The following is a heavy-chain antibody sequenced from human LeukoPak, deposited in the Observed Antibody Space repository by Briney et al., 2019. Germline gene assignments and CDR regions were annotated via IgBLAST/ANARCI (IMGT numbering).Heavy chain of an antibody. CDR1: GFTFRGFL. J-gene: IGHJ4*02. V-gene: IGHV3-7*03. Sequence: GGSLRLSCAASGFTFRGFLMSWVRQTPGKGLEWVANIKQDGSEKYYADSVKGRFTISRDNTRNSLSLQMNSLRAEDTAVFYCARDQYDTWSRRGNFDSWGQGTLVIVSS. CDR2: IKQDGSEK. CDR3: ARDQYDTWSRRGNFDS. D-gene: IGHD3-3*01.